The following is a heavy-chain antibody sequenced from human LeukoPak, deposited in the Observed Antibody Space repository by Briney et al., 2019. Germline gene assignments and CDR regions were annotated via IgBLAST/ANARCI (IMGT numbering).Heavy chain of an antibody. D-gene: IGHD3-10*01. CDR3: ARDRWFGEKVYYGMDV. CDR1: GYTFTSYD. J-gene: IGHJ6*02. Sequence: ASVKVSCKASGYTFTSYDINWVRQATGQGLEWMGWMNPNSGNTGYAQKFQGRVTMTRNTSISTAYMELSSLRSEDTAVYYCARDRWFGEKVYYGMDVWGQGTTVTVSS. CDR2: MNPNSGNT. V-gene: IGHV1-8*01.